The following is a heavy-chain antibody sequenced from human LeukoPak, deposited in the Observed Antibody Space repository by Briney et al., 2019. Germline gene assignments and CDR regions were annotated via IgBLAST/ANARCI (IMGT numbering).Heavy chain of an antibody. CDR1: GITFENYW. D-gene: IGHD3-10*01. V-gene: IGHV3-74*01. J-gene: IGHJ4*02. Sequence: GGSLRLSCVVSGITFENYWMHWVRQAPGKGLEWVSNIDTDGGRTTYADSVKGRFTISRDNSQNTLYLQMNSLRAEDTAVYYCAGRGSGSYFDYWGQGTLVTVSS. CDR2: IDTDGGRT. CDR3: AGRGSGSYFDY.